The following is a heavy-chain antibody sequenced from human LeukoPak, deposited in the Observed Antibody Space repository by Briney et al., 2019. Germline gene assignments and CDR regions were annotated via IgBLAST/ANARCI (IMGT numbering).Heavy chain of an antibody. J-gene: IGHJ4*02. CDR2: LFPVDSDT. CDR1: SCSFTSCY. CDR3: ARGDSGGWYGDY. D-gene: IGHD6-19*01. V-gene: IGHV5-51*01. Sequence: EALMSLCWASSCSFTSCYFGRWRRLPPGKLLGMWILFPVDSDTRYSPSFQGQVTISADKSNTTAYLKWSSLKAADTAMYYCARGDSGGWYGDYWGQGTLVTVSS.